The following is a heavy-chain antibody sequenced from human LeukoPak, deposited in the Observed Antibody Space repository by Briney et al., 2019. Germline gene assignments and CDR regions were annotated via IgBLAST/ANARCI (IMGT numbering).Heavy chain of an antibody. CDR1: GGSISGYY. J-gene: IGHJ3*02. D-gene: IGHD3-16*01. V-gene: IGHV4-59*01. CDR2: IYYSGSS. CDR3: ARAGGGWHAFDI. Sequence: SGTLSLTCTVSGGSISGYYWSWIRQSPGKGLVWIGFIYYSGSSNYNPSLKSRVTMSVDTSKNQFSLKLRSVTAADTAVYYCARAGGGWHAFDIWAQGTMVTVSS.